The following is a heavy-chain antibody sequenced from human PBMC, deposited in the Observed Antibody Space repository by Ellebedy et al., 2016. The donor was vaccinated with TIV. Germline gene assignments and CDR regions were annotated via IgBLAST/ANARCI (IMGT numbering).Heavy chain of an antibody. Sequence: GGSLRLXXAASGFTFSDYYMSWIRQAPGKGLEWVSYISSSSSYTNYADSVKGRFTISRDNAKNSLYLQMNSLRAEDTAVYYCARFIDSSGWTFDYWGQGTLVTVSS. J-gene: IGHJ4*02. CDR1: GFTFSDYY. D-gene: IGHD6-19*01. CDR2: ISSSSSYT. CDR3: ARFIDSSGWTFDY. V-gene: IGHV3-11*03.